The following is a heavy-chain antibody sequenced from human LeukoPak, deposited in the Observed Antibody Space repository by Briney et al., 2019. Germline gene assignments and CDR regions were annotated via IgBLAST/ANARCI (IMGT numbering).Heavy chain of an antibody. CDR1: GGSISSSSYY. J-gene: IGHJ4*02. CDR3: ARAASGGRSSGLQFDY. D-gene: IGHD6-6*01. Sequence: SETLSLTCTVSGGSISSSSYYWGWIRQPPGKGLEWIGSIYYSGSTYYNPSLKSRVTISVDTSKNQFSLKLSSVAAADTSVYYWARAASGGRSSGLQFDYWGQGTLVTVSS. CDR2: IYYSGST. V-gene: IGHV4-39*07.